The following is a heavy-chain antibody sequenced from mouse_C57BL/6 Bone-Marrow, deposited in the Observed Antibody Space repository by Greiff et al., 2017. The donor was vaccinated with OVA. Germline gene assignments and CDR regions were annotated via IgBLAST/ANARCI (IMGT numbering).Heavy chain of an antibody. V-gene: IGHV1-7*01. CDR1: GYTFTSYW. D-gene: IGHD1-1*01. Sequence: VQLQQSGAELAKPGASVKLSCKASGYTFTSYWMHWVKQRPGQGLEWIGYINPSSGYTKYNQKFKDKATLTADKFSSTAYMQLSSLTYEDSAVYYCARRRSYDGFAYWGQGTLVTVSA. J-gene: IGHJ3*01. CDR2: INPSSGYT. CDR3: ARRRSYDGFAY.